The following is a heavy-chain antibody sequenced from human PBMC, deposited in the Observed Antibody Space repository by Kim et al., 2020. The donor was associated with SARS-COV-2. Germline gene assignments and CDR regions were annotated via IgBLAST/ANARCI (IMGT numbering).Heavy chain of an antibody. J-gene: IGHJ4*02. V-gene: IGHV3-21*01. CDR3: ARDPDSRPGEAAYFDY. D-gene: IGHD6-13*01. Sequence: SVQGRFTISRDNAKNSLYLQMNSLRAEDTAVYYCARDPDSRPGEAAYFDYWGQGTLVTVSS.